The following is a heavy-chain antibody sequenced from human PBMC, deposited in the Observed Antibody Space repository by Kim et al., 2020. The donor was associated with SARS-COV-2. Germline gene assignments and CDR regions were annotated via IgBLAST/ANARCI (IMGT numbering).Heavy chain of an antibody. D-gene: IGHD3-3*01. CDR3: AKNFWSDRYYYYYMDV. CDR2: ISGRNGST. Sequence: GGSLRLSCAASGLTFSIYAMTWVRQTPGKGLEWVLAISGRNGSTYHADSVKGRFTISRDNSKNTLYLQMSSLRAEDTAVYYCAKNFWSDRYYYYYMDVWGKGTTFTVSS. CDR1: GLTFSIYA. V-gene: IGHV3-23*01. J-gene: IGHJ6*03.